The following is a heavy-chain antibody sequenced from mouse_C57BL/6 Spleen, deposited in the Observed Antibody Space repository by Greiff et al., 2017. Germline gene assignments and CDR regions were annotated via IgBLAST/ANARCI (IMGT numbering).Heavy chain of an antibody. D-gene: IGHD1-1*01. CDR2: ISSGGDYI. CDR3: TSAGGGITTVVAEGMDY. CDR1: GFTFSSYA. J-gene: IGHJ4*01. V-gene: IGHV5-9-1*02. Sequence: EVKLMESGEGLVKPGGSLKLSCAASGFTFSSYAMSWVRQTPEKRLEWVAYISSGGDYIYYADTVKGRFTISRDNARNTLYLQMSSVKSEDTAMYYCTSAGGGITTVVAEGMDYWGQGTSVTVSS.